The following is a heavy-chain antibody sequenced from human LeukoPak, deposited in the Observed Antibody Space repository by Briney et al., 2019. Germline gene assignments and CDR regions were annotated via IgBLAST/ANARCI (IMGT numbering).Heavy chain of an antibody. CDR3: ARSLWPEDY. CDR1: GFTFSSYW. V-gene: IGHV3-7*01. Sequence: GGSLRLSCAASGFTFSSYWMSWARQAPGKGLEWVANIKQDGSEKNYVDSVKGRLTIARDNAKTSLYLQMNSLRAEETAVYYCARSLWPEDYWGQGTLVTVSS. CDR2: IKQDGSEK. J-gene: IGHJ4*02. D-gene: IGHD5-18*01.